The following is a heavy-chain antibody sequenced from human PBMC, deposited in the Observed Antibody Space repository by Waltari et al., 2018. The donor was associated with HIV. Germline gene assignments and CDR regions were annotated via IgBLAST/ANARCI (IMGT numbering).Heavy chain of an antibody. CDR2: INGNGSTT. Sequence: EVQLVESGGGSVQPGGSLRLSCSDSGFTFSQYYMHCVRQAPGNGLEYVSVINGNGSTTYYADSVKGRVTISRDNSKNTVYLQMSSLRVEDTAVYYCVLDANRPLDYWGQGTLVSVSS. J-gene: IGHJ4*02. CDR3: VLDANRPLDY. CDR1: GFTFSQYY. V-gene: IGHV3-64D*06.